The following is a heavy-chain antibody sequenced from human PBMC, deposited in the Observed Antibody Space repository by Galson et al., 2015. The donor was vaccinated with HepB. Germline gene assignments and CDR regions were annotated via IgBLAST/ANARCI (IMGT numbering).Heavy chain of an antibody. J-gene: IGHJ3*02. CDR2: IIPIFGTA. Sequence: SVKVSCKVSGYTLTELSMHWVRQAPGQGLEWMGGIIPIFGTANYAQKFQGRVTITADESTSTAYMELSSLRSEGTAVYYCARALGTTVADAFDIWGQGTMVTVSS. D-gene: IGHD4-23*01. CDR1: GYTLTELS. CDR3: ARALGTTVADAFDI. V-gene: IGHV1-69*13.